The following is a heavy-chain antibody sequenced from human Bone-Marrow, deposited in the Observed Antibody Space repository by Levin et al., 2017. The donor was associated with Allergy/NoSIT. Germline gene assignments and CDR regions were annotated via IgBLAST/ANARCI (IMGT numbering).Heavy chain of an antibody. J-gene: IGHJ3*01. V-gene: IGHV3-9*01. CDR2: ISWNSDRI. CDR3: AKDISSSADDVFDV. Sequence: GGSLRLSCAASGFTFHDHAMHWVRQVPGKGLEWVSGISWNSDRIDYADSVKGRFTISRDNGENFLYLQMNSLRAEDTAMYYCAKDISSSADDVFDVWGQGTVVTVSS. D-gene: IGHD6-6*01. CDR1: GFTFHDHA.